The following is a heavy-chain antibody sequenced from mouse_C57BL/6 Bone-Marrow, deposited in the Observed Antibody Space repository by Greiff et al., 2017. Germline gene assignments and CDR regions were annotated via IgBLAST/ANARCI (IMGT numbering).Heavy chain of an antibody. CDR3: ALSFYVRRYCDG. V-gene: IGHV1-81*01. CDR2: IYPRSGNT. Sequence: QVQLQQSGAELARPGASVKLSCKASGYTFTSYGLSWVKQRTGQGLEWIGEIYPRSGNTYYNEKFKGKATLTADKSSSTAYMELRSLTAEDSAVYFCALSFYVRRYCDGWGTGTTVTVSS. D-gene: IGHD1-1*01. CDR1: GYTFTSYG. J-gene: IGHJ1*03.